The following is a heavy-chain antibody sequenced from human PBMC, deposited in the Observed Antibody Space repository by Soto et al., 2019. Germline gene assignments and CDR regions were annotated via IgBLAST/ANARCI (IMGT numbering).Heavy chain of an antibody. CDR3: ATLLWFGELSGYYYGMDV. CDR1: GFTFSDYY. Sequence: QVQLVESGGGLVKPGGSLRLSCAASGFTFSDYYMSWIRQAPGKGLEWVSYISSSGSTIYYADSVKGRFIISRDNAKNSLYLQMNSLRAEDTAVYYCATLLWFGELSGYYYGMDVWGQGTTVTVSS. J-gene: IGHJ6*02. D-gene: IGHD3-10*01. CDR2: ISSSGSTI. V-gene: IGHV3-11*01.